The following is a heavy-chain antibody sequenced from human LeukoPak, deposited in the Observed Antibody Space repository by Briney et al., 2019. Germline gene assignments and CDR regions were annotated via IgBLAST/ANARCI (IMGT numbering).Heavy chain of an antibody. J-gene: IGHJ5*02. V-gene: IGHV3-66*01. CDR2: IYSGGST. Sequence: GGSLRLSCAASGFTVSSNYMSWVRQAPGKGLEWVSVIYSGGSTYYADSVKGRFTISRDNSKNTLYLQMNSLRAEDTAVYYCVRDRALGGYDYLGWFDPWGQGTLVTVSS. CDR1: GFTVSSNY. D-gene: IGHD5-12*01. CDR3: VRDRALGGYDYLGWFDP.